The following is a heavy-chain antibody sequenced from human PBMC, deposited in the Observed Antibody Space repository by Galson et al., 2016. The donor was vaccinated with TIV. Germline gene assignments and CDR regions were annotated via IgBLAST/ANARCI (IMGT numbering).Heavy chain of an antibody. J-gene: IGHJ4*02. Sequence: SVKVSCKASGYTFTTCDIAWVRQVTGQGLEWMGWMNPNSGNTGYAQKFQGRLTMIRDTAINTVYMELRSLTSEDTAVYYCARDGSRQWGLAYWGQGTLVTVSS. V-gene: IGHV1-8*02. CDR1: GYTFTTCD. CDR3: ARDGSRQWGLAY. D-gene: IGHD1-26*01. CDR2: MNPNSGNT.